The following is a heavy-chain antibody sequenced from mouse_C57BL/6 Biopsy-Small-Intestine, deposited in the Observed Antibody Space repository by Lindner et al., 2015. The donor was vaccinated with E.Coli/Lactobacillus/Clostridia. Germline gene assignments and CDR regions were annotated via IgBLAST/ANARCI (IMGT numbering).Heavy chain of an antibody. J-gene: IGHJ2*01. D-gene: IGHD1-1*01. Sequence: VQLQESGAELARPGASVKLSCKASGYTFTSYGISWVKQRTGQGLEWIGENYPSSGNSYYNEKFRGKATLTADKSSSTAFLDLRSLTSEDSAVYFCTRWGTTVVATEFDYWGQGATLTVSS. CDR1: GYTFTSYG. CDR2: NYPSSGNS. CDR3: TRWGTTVVATEFDY. V-gene: IGHV1-81*01.